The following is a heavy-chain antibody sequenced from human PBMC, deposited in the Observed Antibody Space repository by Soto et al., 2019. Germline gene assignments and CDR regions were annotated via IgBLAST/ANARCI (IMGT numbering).Heavy chain of an antibody. CDR1: GYTFTSYA. J-gene: IGHJ6*02. CDR3: ARATAPSDV. Sequence: QVQVVQSGAEVKKPGASVKVSCKASGYTFTSYAMHWVRQAPGQRLEWMGWINAGNGNTKYSQKFQGRVTITGDTSASNAYMELRSLRFEDTAVYYCARATAPSDVWGQGTTVTVSS. D-gene: IGHD1-26*01. CDR2: INAGNGNT. V-gene: IGHV1-3*01.